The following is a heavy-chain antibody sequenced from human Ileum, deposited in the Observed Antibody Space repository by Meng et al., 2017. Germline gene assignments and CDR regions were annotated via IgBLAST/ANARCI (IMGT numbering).Heavy chain of an antibody. CDR2: IYYSGST. D-gene: IGHD3-16*01. V-gene: IGHV4-31*03. Sequence: HVRLQESGPVLWQPSPTLSCTCTVSGGSISSGGYYWSWIRQHPGKGLEWIGYIYYSGSTYYNPSLKSRVTISVDTSKNQFSLKLSSVTAADTAVYYCARVEGVGPFDYWGQGTLVTVSS. CDR1: GGSISSGGYY. J-gene: IGHJ4*02. CDR3: ARVEGVGPFDY.